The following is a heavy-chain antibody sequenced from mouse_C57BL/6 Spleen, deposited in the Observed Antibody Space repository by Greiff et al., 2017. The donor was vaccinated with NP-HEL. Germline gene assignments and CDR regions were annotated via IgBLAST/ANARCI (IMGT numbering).Heavy chain of an antibody. CDR3: ARSEGYYWYFDV. J-gene: IGHJ1*03. CDR2: IYPGSGST. D-gene: IGHD2-2*01. V-gene: IGHV1-55*01. CDR1: GYTFTSYW. Sequence: QVQLQQPGAELVKPGASVKMSCKASGYTFTSYWITWVKQRPGQGLEWIGDIYPGSGSTNYNEKFKSKATLTVDTSSSTAYMQLSSLTSEDSAVYYCARSEGYYWYFDVWGTGTTVTVSS.